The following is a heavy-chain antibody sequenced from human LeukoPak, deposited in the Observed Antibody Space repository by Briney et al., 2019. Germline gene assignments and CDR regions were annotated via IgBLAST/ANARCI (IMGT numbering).Heavy chain of an antibody. CDR1: GFSFSSFA. CDR2: ISSSSSYI. V-gene: IGHV3-21*01. J-gene: IGHJ6*02. CDR3: AREEVSDWFSSADV. D-gene: IGHD3-9*01. Sequence: PGGSLRLSCAASGFSFSSFAMTWVCQAPGKGLEWVSSISSSSSYIYYADSVKGRFTISRDNAKNSLYLQMNSLRAEDTAVYYCAREEVSDWFSSADVWGQGTTVTVSS.